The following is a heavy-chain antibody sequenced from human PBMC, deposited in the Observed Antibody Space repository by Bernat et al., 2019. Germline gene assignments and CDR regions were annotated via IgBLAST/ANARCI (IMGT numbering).Heavy chain of an antibody. J-gene: IGHJ4*02. CDR2: IYYSGST. CDR1: GGSISSSSYS. CDR3: ARQGSSGYDYSFDY. V-gene: IGHV4-39*01. Sequence: QLQLQESGPGLVKPSETLSLTCTVSGGSISSSSYSWGWIRQPPGKGLEWIGSIYYSGSTYYNPSLKSRVTISVDTSKNQFSLKLSSVTAADTAVYYCARQGSSGYDYSFDYWGQGTLVTVSS. D-gene: IGHD5-12*01.